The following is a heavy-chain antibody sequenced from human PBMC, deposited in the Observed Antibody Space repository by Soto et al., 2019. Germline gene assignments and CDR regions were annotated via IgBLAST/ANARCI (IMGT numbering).Heavy chain of an antibody. J-gene: IGHJ4*02. V-gene: IGHV3-23*01. CDR2: ISGSGGST. Sequence: GGSLRLSCAASGFTFITYAMNWVRQAPGKGLEWVSTISGSGGSTYYADSVKGRFTISRDNSKNTLYLQMNSLGAEDTAVYYCASGAAQALGYCSSTSCRPFDSWGQGTLVTVSS. CDR3: ASGAAQALGYCSSTSCRPFDS. D-gene: IGHD2-2*01. CDR1: GFTFITYA.